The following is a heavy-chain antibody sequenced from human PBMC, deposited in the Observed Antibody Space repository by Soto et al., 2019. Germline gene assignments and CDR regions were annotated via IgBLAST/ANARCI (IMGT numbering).Heavy chain of an antibody. CDR3: ARTAPMDAGDKYYYDF. CDR1: GGTFSTFG. V-gene: IGHV1-69*01. Sequence: QVQLVQSGAEVKKTRSSVKVSCKTSGGTFSTFGISWVRQAPGQGLEWMGGIIPFFGTAEYSQKFEDRITITADESTNTVYMDLRSLTSEDTAIYYCARTAPMDAGDKYYYDFWGQGVLVTVSS. J-gene: IGHJ4*02. CDR2: IIPFFGTA. D-gene: IGHD3-16*01.